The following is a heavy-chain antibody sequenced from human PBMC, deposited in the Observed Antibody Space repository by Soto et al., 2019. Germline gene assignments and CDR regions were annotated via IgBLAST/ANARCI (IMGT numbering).Heavy chain of an antibody. CDR2: IYYSGST. CDR1: VGSISSCDYY. D-gene: IGHD3-10*01. CDR3: ARGSGSYYEGAWFDP. J-gene: IGHJ5*02. V-gene: IGHV4-30-4*01. Sequence: PSETLSLTCTVSVGSISSCDYYWSWIRQPPGKGLEWIGYIYYSGSTYYNPSLKGRVTISVDTSKNQFSLKLSSVTAADTAVYYCARGSGSYYEGAWFDPWGQGTLVTVSS.